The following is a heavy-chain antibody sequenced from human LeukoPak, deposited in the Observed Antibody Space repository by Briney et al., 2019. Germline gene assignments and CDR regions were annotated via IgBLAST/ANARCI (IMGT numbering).Heavy chain of an antibody. Sequence: ASVKVSCKASGYTFTNYAMNWVRQAPGQGLEWMGWISAYNGNTELAQKFQGRVTLATDASTSTAYVELRSLTSDDTAVYFCARGGSRSRRGDDAFDIWGQGTMVAVSS. J-gene: IGHJ3*02. CDR3: ARGGSRSRRGDDAFDI. V-gene: IGHV1-18*01. CDR2: ISAYNGNT. D-gene: IGHD3-10*01. CDR1: GYTFTNYA.